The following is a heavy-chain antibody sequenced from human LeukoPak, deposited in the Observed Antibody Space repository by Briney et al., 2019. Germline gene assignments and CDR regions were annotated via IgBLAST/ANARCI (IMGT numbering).Heavy chain of an antibody. CDR1: GYTFTGYY. D-gene: IGHD2-15*01. V-gene: IGHV1-2*02. Sequence: ASVKVSCKASGYTFTGYYMHWVRQAPGQGLEWMGWITPNSGGTNYAQKFQGRVTMTRDTSISTAYMELSRLRSDDTAVYYCAREVVAATGKGNWFDPWGQGTLVTVSS. J-gene: IGHJ5*02. CDR3: AREVVAATGKGNWFDP. CDR2: ITPNSGGT.